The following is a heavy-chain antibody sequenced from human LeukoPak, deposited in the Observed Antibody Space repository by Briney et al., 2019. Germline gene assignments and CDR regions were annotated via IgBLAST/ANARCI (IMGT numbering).Heavy chain of an antibody. CDR2: MNGNSGVT. CDR1: GYTFTDYF. V-gene: IGHV1-2*06. CDR3: ASLSNAQYAFDI. D-gene: IGHD2-2*01. Sequence: ASVKVSCKASGYTFTDYFIHWVRQAPGQGPEWMGRMNGNSGVTMYAQTLQDRVTMTRDTSISTAYMELSRLTSDDTAVYYCASLSNAQYAFDIWGQGTMVTVSS. J-gene: IGHJ3*02.